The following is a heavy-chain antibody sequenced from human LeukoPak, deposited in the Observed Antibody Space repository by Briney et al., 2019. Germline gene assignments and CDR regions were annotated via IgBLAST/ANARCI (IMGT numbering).Heavy chain of an antibody. CDR1: GFTFSSYW. J-gene: IGHJ1*01. V-gene: IGHV3-74*01. D-gene: IGHD3-22*01. CDR3: ARAPSEIGGYYPEYFRH. Sequence: GGSLRLSCAASGFTFSSYWMHWFRQAPGKGLVWASRIKSDGSTRYADSVKGRFTISRDNAKNTVSLQMNSLRAEDTGVYYCARAPSEIGGYYPEYFRHWGQGTLVTVSP. CDR2: IKSDGST.